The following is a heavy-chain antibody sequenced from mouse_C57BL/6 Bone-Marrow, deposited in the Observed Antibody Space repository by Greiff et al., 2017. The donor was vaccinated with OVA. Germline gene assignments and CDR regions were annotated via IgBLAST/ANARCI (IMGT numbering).Heavy chain of an antibody. D-gene: IGHD1-1*01. V-gene: IGHV1-63*01. CDR2: IYPGGGYT. CDR1: GYTFTNYW. J-gene: IGHJ2*01. Sequence: VKLQESGAELVRPGTSVKMSCKASGYTFTNYWIGWAKQRPGHGLEWIGDIYPGGGYTNYNEKFKGKATLTADKSSSTAYMQFSSLTSEDSAIYYCASSSLFGSSYDYWGQGTTLTVSS. CDR3: ASSSLFGSSYDY.